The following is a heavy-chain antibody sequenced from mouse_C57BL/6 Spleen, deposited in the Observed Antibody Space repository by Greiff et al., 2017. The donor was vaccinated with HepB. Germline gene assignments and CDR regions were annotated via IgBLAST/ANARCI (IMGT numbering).Heavy chain of an antibody. J-gene: IGHJ3*01. CDR3: ARRDDYDPPY. D-gene: IGHD2-4*01. CDR1: GFTFSSYG. Sequence: EVMLVESGGDLVKPGGSLKLSCAASGFTFSSYGMSWVRQTPDKRLEWVATISSGGSYTYYPDSVKGRFTISRDNAKNTLYLQMSSLKSEDTAMYYCARRDDYDPPYWGQGTLVTVSA. CDR2: ISSGGSYT. V-gene: IGHV5-6*02.